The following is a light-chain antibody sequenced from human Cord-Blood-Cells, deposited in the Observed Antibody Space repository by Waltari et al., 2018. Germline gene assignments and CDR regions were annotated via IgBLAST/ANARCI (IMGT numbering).Light chain of an antibody. CDR1: QSVSSN. CDR2: GAS. CDR3: QKYNNGPMDT. Sequence: EIVMTQSPATLSVSPGERSTLSCRASQSVSSNLAWYQKKPGQAPRLLIYGASTRATGIPARFSGSGSGTEFTLTIRSLQSEDFAVYYCQKYNNGPMDTFGQGTKLQIK. J-gene: IGKJ2*01. V-gene: IGKV3-15*01.